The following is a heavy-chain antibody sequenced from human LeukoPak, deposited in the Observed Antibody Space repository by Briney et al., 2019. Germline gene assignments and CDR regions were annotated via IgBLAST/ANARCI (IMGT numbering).Heavy chain of an antibody. J-gene: IGHJ4*02. CDR1: GFTFISYG. V-gene: IGHV3-30*02. CDR2: IRYDRSNK. D-gene: IGHD5-12*01. Sequence: PGGSLRLSCAASGFTFISYGMHWVRQAPGKGLEWVAFIRYDRSNKYYADYVKGRFTISRDNSQHTLYLQMNSLSAEDTAVYYCAKESRYSGYDGSIDYWGQGTLVSVSS. CDR3: AKESRYSGYDGSIDY.